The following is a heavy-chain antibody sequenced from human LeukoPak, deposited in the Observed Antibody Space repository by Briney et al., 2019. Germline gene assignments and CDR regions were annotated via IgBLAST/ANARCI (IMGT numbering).Heavy chain of an antibody. CDR1: GASISSYY. D-gene: IGHD6-13*01. CDR2: IYTSGRI. CDR3: ARVTAAGTADDAFDI. V-gene: IGHV4-4*07. Sequence: SETLSLTCTVSGASISSYYWSWIRQPAGKGLEWVGRIYTSGRINYNPSLKSRVTMSVDTSKNQFSLKLSSVTAADTAVYYCARVTAAGTADDAFDIWGQGTMVTVSS. J-gene: IGHJ3*02.